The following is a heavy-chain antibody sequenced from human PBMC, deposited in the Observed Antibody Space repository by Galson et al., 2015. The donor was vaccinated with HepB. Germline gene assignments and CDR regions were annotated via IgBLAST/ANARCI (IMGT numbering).Heavy chain of an antibody. V-gene: IGHV3-23*01. CDR3: AKTLIANYFDN. CDR2: TGTSGSTT. D-gene: IGHD2-21*01. CDR1: GFTFSSYA. Sequence: SLRLSCAASGFTFSSYAMSWVRQAPGRGLEWVSATGTSGSTTFYADSVRGRFTISRDNSKNTLYLQMNSLRPEDTAVYYCAKTLIANYFDNWGQGALVTVSS. J-gene: IGHJ4*02.